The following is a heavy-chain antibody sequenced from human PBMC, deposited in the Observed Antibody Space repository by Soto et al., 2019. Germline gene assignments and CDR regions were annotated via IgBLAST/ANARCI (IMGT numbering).Heavy chain of an antibody. CDR1: GFTFSSYA. CDR3: VVTALNYYYYGMGV. Sequence: EVQLLESGGGLVQPGGSLRLSCAASGFTFSSYAMSWVRQAPGKGLEWVSAISGSGGSTYYADSVKGRFTISRDNSKNTLYLQMNRLRAEDTAVYYGVVTALNYYYYGMGVWGQGTTVTVSS. CDR2: ISGSGGST. J-gene: IGHJ6*02. D-gene: IGHD2-15*01. V-gene: IGHV3-23*01.